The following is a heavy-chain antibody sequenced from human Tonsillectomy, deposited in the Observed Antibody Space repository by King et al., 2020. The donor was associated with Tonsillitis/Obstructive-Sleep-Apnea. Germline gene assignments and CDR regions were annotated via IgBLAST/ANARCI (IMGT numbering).Heavy chain of an antibody. Sequence: VQLVESGGGLVQPGGSLRLSCSASGFSFGGFAMSWVRQAPGKGLEWVSAHGSGSSTYYADSVKGRFTISKDNSKNTLFLQMNSLRAEDTALYFCFVYGWGSYSGRNYWGQGTLVPDSS. CDR1: GFSFGGFA. CDR2: HGSGSST. CDR3: FVYGWGSYSGRNY. D-gene: IGHD3-10*01. J-gene: IGHJ4*02. V-gene: IGHV3-23*04.